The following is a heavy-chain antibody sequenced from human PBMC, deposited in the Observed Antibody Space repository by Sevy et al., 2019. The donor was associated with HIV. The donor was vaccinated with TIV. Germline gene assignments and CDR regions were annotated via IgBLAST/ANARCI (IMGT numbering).Heavy chain of an antibody. D-gene: IGHD3-22*01. CDR2: FDPEDGET. V-gene: IGHV1-24*01. J-gene: IGHJ4*02. CDR1: GYTLTELS. Sequence: ASVKVSCKVSGYTLTELSMHWVRQAPGKGLEWMGGFDPEDGETIYAQKFQGRVTMTEDTSTDTAYMELSSLRSEDTAMYYCATVLGYSPYYFDYWGQGTLVTVSS. CDR3: ATVLGYSPYYFDY.